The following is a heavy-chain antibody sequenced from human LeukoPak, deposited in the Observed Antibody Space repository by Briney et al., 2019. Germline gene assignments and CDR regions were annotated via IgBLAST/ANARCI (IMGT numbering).Heavy chain of an antibody. CDR3: ARGDRSRIVVVSGQHKDDSDAFDI. V-gene: IGHV1-18*01. D-gene: IGHD3-22*01. Sequence: GASVKVSCKASGYTFTSYGISWVRQAPGQGLEWMGWISAYSGNTNYAQKLQGRVTMTTDTSTSTAYMELRSLRSDDTAVYYCARGDRSRIVVVSGQHKDDSDAFDIWGQGTMVTVSS. CDR1: GYTFTSYG. J-gene: IGHJ3*02. CDR2: ISAYSGNT.